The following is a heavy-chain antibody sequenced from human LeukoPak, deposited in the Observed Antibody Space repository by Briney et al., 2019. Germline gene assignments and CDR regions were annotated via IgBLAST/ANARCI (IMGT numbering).Heavy chain of an antibody. CDR3: ARGIAVAGPLSFDY. Sequence: GGSLRLSCAASGFTFTNYWMHWVRQAPGKGLEWVSVIYSGGSTYYADSVKGRFTISRDNSKNTLYLQMNSLRAEDTAVYYCARGIAVAGPLSFDYWGQGTLVTVSS. D-gene: IGHD6-19*01. CDR2: IYSGGST. J-gene: IGHJ4*02. CDR1: GFTFTNYW. V-gene: IGHV3-53*01.